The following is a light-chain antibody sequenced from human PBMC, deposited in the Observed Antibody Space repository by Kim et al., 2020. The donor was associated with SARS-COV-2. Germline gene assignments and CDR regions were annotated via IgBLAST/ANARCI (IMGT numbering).Light chain of an antibody. V-gene: IGKV3-15*01. CDR1: QNVNTN. CDR2: GAS. Sequence: EIVMTQSPATLSVSPGERATLSCRASQNVNTNLAWFQQKRGRPPLLLLYGASTRAVGMPARFSGSGSGTEFTLTISSLQSEDFAVYYCKQYNGWPLTFGGGTKVDIK. J-gene: IGKJ4*01. CDR3: KQYNGWPLT.